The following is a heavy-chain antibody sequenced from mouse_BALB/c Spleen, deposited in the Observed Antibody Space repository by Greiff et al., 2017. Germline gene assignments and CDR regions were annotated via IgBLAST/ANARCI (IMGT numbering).Heavy chain of an antibody. Sequence: QVQLQQSGPGLVAPSQSLSITCTVSGFSLTSYGVHWVRQPPGKGLEWLGVIWAGGSTNYNSALMSRLSISKDNSKSQVFLKMNSLQTDDTAMYYCARDRGDGYYGFAYGGQGTLVTVSA. D-gene: IGHD2-3*01. CDR3: ARDRGDGYYGFAY. V-gene: IGHV2-9*02. CDR1: GFSLTSYG. J-gene: IGHJ3*01. CDR2: IWAGGST.